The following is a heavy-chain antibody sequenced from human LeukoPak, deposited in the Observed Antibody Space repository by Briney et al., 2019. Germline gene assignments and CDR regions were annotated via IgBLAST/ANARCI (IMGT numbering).Heavy chain of an antibody. D-gene: IGHD3-9*01. Sequence: GGSLRLSCAASGFGFNNAWMSWVRQAPGKGLEWVSAISGSGGSTYYADSVKGRLTISRDNSKNTLYLQMNSLRAEDTAVYYCAKDYDILTGPFDYWGQGTLVTVSS. V-gene: IGHV3-23*01. CDR3: AKDYDILTGPFDY. J-gene: IGHJ4*02. CDR2: ISGSGGST. CDR1: GFGFNNAW.